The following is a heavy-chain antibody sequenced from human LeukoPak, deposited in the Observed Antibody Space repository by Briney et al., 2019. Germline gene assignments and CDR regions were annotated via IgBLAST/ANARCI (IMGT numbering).Heavy chain of an antibody. V-gene: IGHV3-7*01. D-gene: IGHD6-19*01. CDR1: GFTTHYW. J-gene: IGHJ4*02. CDR3: VRWGVEAGMDY. Sequence: GGSLRLSCTASGFTTHYWLNWVRQSPGKGLEWVANIDRDGRVQHYVDSVEGRFTISRDNAKKSMFLQMKSLRTEDTAVYICVRWGVEAGMDYWGQGTLVTVSS. CDR2: IDRDGRVQ.